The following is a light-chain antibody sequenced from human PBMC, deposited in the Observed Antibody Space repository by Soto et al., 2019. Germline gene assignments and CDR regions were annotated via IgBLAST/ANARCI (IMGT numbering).Light chain of an antibody. Sequence: QSVLTQPPSASGSPGQSVTIRCTGTSSDVGGYDHVSWYQQHPGKAPKLLIYEVTKRPAGVPDRFSGSKSGNTASLTVSGLQAEDEADYFCSSDAGNYNYVFGTGTKVTVL. J-gene: IGLJ1*01. CDR2: EVT. CDR1: SSDVGGYDH. V-gene: IGLV2-8*01. CDR3: SSDAGNYNYV.